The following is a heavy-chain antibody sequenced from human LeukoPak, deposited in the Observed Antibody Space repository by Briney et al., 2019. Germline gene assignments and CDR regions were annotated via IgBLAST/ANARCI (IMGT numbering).Heavy chain of an antibody. V-gene: IGHV3-7*01. CDR1: GFSFSSYG. CDR3: ARDGGSAIPFDY. Sequence: GGSLRLSCAASGFSFSSYGMHWVRQAPGKGLEWVANIRQDGSDKYYVDSVKGRFTISRDNAKNSLYLQMNSLRVEDTAVYYCARDGGSAIPFDYWGQGTLVTVSS. J-gene: IGHJ4*02. CDR2: IRQDGSDK.